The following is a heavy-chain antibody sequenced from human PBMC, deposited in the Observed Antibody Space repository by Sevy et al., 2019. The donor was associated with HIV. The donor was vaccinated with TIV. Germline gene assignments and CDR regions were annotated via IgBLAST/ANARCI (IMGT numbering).Heavy chain of an antibody. J-gene: IGHJ6*02. CDR2: ISDHGRDK. V-gene: IGHV3-30*18. CDR1: GISFTTSG. CDR3: AKDFTGYNGMDV. D-gene: IGHD3-9*01. Sequence: GGSLRLSCVVSGISFTTSGMHWVRQAPGKGLEWVAVISDHGRDKFYAESVKGRSTISRDNSKNMLYLQMNSLRAEDTAVYCAKDFTGYNGMDVWGQGTMVTVSS.